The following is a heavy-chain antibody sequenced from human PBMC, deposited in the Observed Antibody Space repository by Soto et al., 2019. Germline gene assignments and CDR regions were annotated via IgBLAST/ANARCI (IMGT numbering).Heavy chain of an antibody. J-gene: IGHJ4*02. CDR1: GGTFSSYA. CDR3: ASQGYYDSSGYGRYYFDY. V-gene: IGHV1-69*13. D-gene: IGHD3-22*01. CDR2: IIPIFGTA. Sequence: SVKVSCKASGGTFSSYAISWVRQAPGQGLEWMGGIIPIFGTANYAQKFQGRVTITADESTSTAYMELSSLRSEDTAVYYCASQGYYDSSGYGRYYFDYWGQGTLVTVSS.